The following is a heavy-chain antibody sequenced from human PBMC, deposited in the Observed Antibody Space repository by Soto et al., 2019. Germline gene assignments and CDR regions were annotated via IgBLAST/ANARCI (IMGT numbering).Heavy chain of an antibody. Sequence: QVQLVQSGAEVKKPGASVRVSCEASGYRFTAYYIHWVRQAPGQGLEWMGRMNLDTGGTTYAQKFQGRVTMTRDTSISTAYMEVSSVKSDDTAMYDCARDGNFAFRGYSFAFDFWGQGTLVTVSS. V-gene: IGHV1-2*06. D-gene: IGHD5-18*01. CDR2: MNLDTGGT. CDR1: GYRFTAYY. J-gene: IGHJ4*02. CDR3: ARDGNFAFRGYSFAFDF.